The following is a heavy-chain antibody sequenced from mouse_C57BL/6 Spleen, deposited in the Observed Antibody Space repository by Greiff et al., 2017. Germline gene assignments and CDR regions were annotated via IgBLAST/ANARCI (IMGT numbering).Heavy chain of an antibody. CDR2: IYPGDGDT. CDR1: GYAFSSSW. CDR3: ARWPSITTVVAPIDY. D-gene: IGHD1-1*01. Sequence: QVQLQQSGPELVKPGASVKISCKASGYAFSSSWMNWVKQRPGKGLEWIGRIYPGDGDTNYNGKFKGKATLTADKSSSTAYMQLSSLTSENSAVYYCARWPSITTVVAPIDYWGQGTTLTVSS. V-gene: IGHV1-82*01. J-gene: IGHJ2*01.